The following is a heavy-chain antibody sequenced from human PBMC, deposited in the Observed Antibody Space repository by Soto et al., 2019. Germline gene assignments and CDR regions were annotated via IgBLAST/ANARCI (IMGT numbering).Heavy chain of an antibody. CDR1: GGTFSSYT. Sequence: QVQLVQSGAEVKKPGSSVKVSCKASGGTFSSYTISWVRQAPGQGLEWMGRIIPILGIANYAQKFQGRVTITADKSTSTAYMELSSLRSEDTAVYYCAREHLAHGSGRGYYGMDVWGQGTTVTVSS. CDR2: IIPILGIA. CDR3: AREHLAHGSGRGYYGMDV. V-gene: IGHV1-69*08. D-gene: IGHD3-10*01. J-gene: IGHJ6*02.